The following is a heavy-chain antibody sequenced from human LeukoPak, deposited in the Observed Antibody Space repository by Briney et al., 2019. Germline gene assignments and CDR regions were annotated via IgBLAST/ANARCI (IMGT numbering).Heavy chain of an antibody. CDR2: IIPIFGTA. V-gene: IGHV1-69*13. J-gene: IGHJ3*02. Sequence: GASVKASCKASGGTFSSYAISWVRQAPGQGLEWMGGIIPIFGTANYAQKFQGRVTITADESTSTAYMELSSLRSEDTAVYYCARDRELRGAFDIWGQGTMVTVSS. CDR1: GGTFSSYA. CDR3: ARDRELRGAFDI. D-gene: IGHD1-7*01.